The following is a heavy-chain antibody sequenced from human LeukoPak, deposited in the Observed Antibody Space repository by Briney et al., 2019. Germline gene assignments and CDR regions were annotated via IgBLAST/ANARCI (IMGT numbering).Heavy chain of an antibody. J-gene: IGHJ4*02. CDR3: ARDRAFYSSGWYGY. V-gene: IGHV1-18*01. D-gene: IGHD6-19*01. CDR1: GYTFTSYG. CDR2: ISAYNGNT. Sequence: ASVKVSCKASGYTFTSYGISWVRQAPGQGLEWMGWISAYNGNTNYAQKLQGRVTMTTETSTSTAYMELRSLRSDDTAVYYCARDRAFYSSGWYGYWGQGTLVTVSS.